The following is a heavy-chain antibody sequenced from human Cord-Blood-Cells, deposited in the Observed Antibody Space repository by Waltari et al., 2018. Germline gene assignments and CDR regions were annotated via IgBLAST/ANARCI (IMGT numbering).Heavy chain of an antibody. V-gene: IGHV1-2*02. CDR3: ALYSSSWYYFDY. CDR1: GYTFTGYY. J-gene: IGHJ4*02. CDR2: INPNSGGT. D-gene: IGHD6-13*01. Sequence: QVQLVQSGAEVKKPGASVKVSCKASGYTFTGYYLHWVRQAPGQGLGWMGWINPNSGGTNYAQKVQGRVNMTRDTSISTAYMELSRLRSDDTAVYYCALYSSSWYYFDYWGQGTLVTVSS.